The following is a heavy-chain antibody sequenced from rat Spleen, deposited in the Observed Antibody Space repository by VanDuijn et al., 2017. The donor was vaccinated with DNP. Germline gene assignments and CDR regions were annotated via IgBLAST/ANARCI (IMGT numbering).Heavy chain of an antibody. CDR3: TTDLTD. J-gene: IGHJ2*01. CDR1: EFTFSNYG. D-gene: IGHD1-11*01. CDR2: ITNSGGTT. Sequence: EVQLVESGGGLVQPGRSLKLSCVASEFTFSNYGMAWARQAPTKGLEWVAYITNSGGTTYYRDSVKGRFTVSRDNAKSTLFLHMESLRSEDTATYYCTTDLTDWGQGVMVTVSS. V-gene: IGHV5-27*01.